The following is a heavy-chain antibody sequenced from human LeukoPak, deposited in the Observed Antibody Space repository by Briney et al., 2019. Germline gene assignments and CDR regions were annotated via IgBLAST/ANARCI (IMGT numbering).Heavy chain of an antibody. Sequence: GGSLRLSCAASGFTFSDYYMSWIRQAPGKGLEWVSYISNSGSTIYYADSVKGRFTIPRDNAKNSLYLQMNSLRAEDTAVYYCARDLRSYGMTFDYWGQGTLVTVSS. V-gene: IGHV3-11*04. D-gene: IGHD5-18*01. CDR2: ISNSGSTI. CDR1: GFTFSDYY. CDR3: ARDLRSYGMTFDY. J-gene: IGHJ4*02.